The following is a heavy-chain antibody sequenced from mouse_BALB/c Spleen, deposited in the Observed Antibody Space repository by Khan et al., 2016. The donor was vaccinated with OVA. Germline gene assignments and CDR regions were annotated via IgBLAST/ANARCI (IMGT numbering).Heavy chain of an antibody. CDR3: ARENDCGRTCDAMDY. J-gene: IGHJ4*01. V-gene: IGHV1S41*01. Sequence: DLVKPGASVKLSCKASGYTFTSYWIHWIKQRPGQGLAWIGRIAPGSGSTYYNEMFQGKATLTVDTSSSTAYIQLSSLSAEDSAVECWARENDCGRTCDAMDYWGQGTSVTVSS. CDR2: IAPGSGST. D-gene: IGHD1-1*01. CDR1: GYTFTSYW.